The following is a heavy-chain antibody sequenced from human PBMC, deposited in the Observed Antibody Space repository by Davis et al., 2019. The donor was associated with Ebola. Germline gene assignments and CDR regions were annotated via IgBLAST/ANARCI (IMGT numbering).Heavy chain of an antibody. J-gene: IGHJ4*02. CDR1: GFTFNKYE. CDR3: ARDTGVYYDFWSGYAPFDY. D-gene: IGHD3-3*01. V-gene: IGHV3-21*01. CDR2: ISSSSSYI. Sequence: GGSLRLSCAASGFTFNKYEMNWVRQAPGKGLEWVSSISSSSSYIYYADSVKGRFTISRDNAKNSLYLQMNSLRAEDTAVYYCARDTGVYYDFWSGYAPFDYWGQGTLVTVSS.